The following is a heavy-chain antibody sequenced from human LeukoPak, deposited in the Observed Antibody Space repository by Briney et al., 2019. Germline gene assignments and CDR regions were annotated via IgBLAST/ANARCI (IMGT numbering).Heavy chain of an antibody. J-gene: IGHJ3*02. V-gene: IGHV1-24*01. CDR2: FDPEDGET. D-gene: IGHD1-26*01. CDR3: ATGPLLRELKRGYAFEI. CDR1: GYTLTELS. Sequence: ASVKVSCKVSGYTLTELSMHGVRQAPGKGLEWMGGFDPEDGETIYAQRFQGRVTMTEDTSTDTAYMELSSLRSEDTAVYYCATGPLLRELKRGYAFEIWGQGTMVTVSS.